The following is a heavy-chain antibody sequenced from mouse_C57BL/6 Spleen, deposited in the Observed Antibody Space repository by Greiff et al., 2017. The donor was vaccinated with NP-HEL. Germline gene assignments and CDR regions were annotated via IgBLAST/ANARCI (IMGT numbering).Heavy chain of an antibody. CDR3: ARQRGSSYGWFAY. D-gene: IGHD1-1*01. J-gene: IGHJ3*01. Sequence: EVQLQQSGPELVKPGASVKISCKASGYTFTDYYMNWVKQSHGKSLEWIGDINPNNGGTSYNQKFKGKATLTVDKSSSTAYMELRSLTSEDSAVYYCARQRGSSYGWFAYWGQGTLVTVSA. CDR2: INPNNGGT. V-gene: IGHV1-26*01. CDR1: GYTFTDYY.